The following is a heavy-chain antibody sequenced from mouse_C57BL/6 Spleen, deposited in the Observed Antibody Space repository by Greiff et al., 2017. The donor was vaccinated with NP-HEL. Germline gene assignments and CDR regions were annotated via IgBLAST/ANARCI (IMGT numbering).Heavy chain of an antibody. CDR1: GFTFSSYA. CDR3: ARDERPFDY. D-gene: IGHD2-12*01. J-gene: IGHJ2*01. CDR2: ISDGGSYT. Sequence: DVKLVESGGGLVKPGGSLKLSCAASGFTFSSYAMSWVRQTPEKRLEWVATISDGGSYTYYPDNVKGRFTISRDNAKNNLYLQMSHLKSEDTAMYYCARDERPFDYWGQGTTLTVSS. V-gene: IGHV5-4*01.